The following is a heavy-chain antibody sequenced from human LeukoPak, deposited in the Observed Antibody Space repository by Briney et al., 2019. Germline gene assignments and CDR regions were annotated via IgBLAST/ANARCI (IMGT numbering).Heavy chain of an antibody. D-gene: IGHD2-15*01. CDR3: ARDRGYCIKTSCRRRFDP. CDR1: GYTFTGDY. V-gene: IGHV1-2*02. CDR2: INPNTGGT. Sequence: GAAVKVSCKASGYTFTGDYIHWVRQAPGQGLEWMGWINPNTGGTDFAQKFQGRVTMTRDTSINTAYMELSRLRSDDTAVYYCARDRGYCIKTSCRRRFDPWGQGTLVTLSS. J-gene: IGHJ5*02.